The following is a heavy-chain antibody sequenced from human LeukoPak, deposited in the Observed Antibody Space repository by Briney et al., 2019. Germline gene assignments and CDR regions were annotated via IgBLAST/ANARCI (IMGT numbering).Heavy chain of an antibody. Sequence: GGSLRLSCAASGFTFSSYAMSWVRQAPGKGLEWVSATSGSGGSTYYADSVKGRFTISRDNSKNTLYLQMNSLRAEDTAVYYCATPGSSGYYPIDYWGQGTLVTVSS. CDR2: TSGSGGST. V-gene: IGHV3-23*01. J-gene: IGHJ4*02. CDR1: GFTFSSYA. CDR3: ATPGSSGYYPIDY. D-gene: IGHD3-22*01.